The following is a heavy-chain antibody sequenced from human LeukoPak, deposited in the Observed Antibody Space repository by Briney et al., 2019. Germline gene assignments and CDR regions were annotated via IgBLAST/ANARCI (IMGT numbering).Heavy chain of an antibody. CDR2: IIPIFGTA. J-gene: IGHJ5*02. CDR1: GYTFTSYA. CDR3: ARSYCSSTSCLETRGRWFDP. V-gene: IGHV1-69*13. D-gene: IGHD2-2*01. Sequence: SVKVSCKASGYTFTSYAISWVRQAPGQGLEWMGGIIPIFGTANYAQKFQGRVTITADESTSTAYMELSSLRSEDTAVYYCARSYCSSTSCLETRGRWFDPWGQGTLVTVSS.